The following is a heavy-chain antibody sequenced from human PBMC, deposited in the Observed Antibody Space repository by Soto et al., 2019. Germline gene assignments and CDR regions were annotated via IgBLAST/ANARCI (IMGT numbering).Heavy chain of an antibody. V-gene: IGHV1-18*04. Sequence: QVQLVQSGAEVKKPWASVKVSCKASGYTFTSYGISWVRQAPGQGLEWMGWISAYNGNTNYAQKLQGRVNMTTDTSTSTAYMELRSLRSDDTAVYYCAREKRYAGYYDSSGYMDYWGQGTLVTVS. CDR2: ISAYNGNT. D-gene: IGHD3-22*01. CDR3: AREKRYAGYYDSSGYMDY. CDR1: GYTFTSYG. J-gene: IGHJ4*02.